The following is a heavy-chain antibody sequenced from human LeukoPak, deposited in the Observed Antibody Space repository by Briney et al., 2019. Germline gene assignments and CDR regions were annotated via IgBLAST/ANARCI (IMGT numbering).Heavy chain of an antibody. D-gene: IGHD3-22*01. Sequence: SGTLSLTCTVSGGSISSYYWSWIRQPPGKGLEWIGYIYYSGSTNYNPSLKSRVTISVDTSKNQFSLKLSSVTAADTAVYYCAREKDYYDSSGYYRDAFDIWGQGTMVTVSS. CDR3: AREKDYYDSSGYYRDAFDI. CDR1: GGSISSYY. J-gene: IGHJ3*02. V-gene: IGHV4-59*01. CDR2: IYYSGST.